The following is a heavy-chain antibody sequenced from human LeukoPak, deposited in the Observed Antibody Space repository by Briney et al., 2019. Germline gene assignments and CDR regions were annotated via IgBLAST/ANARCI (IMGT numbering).Heavy chain of an antibody. V-gene: IGHV4-59*01. J-gene: IGHJ3*02. Sequence: PSETLSLTCTVSGGSISSYYWSWIRQPPGKGLEWIGYIYYSGSTNYNPSLKSRVTISVDTSKNQFSLKLSSVTAADTAVYYCARVLGPDYYDSSGYQPHAFDIWGQGTMVTVSS. CDR1: GGSISSYY. CDR2: IYYSGST. CDR3: ARVLGPDYYDSSGYQPHAFDI. D-gene: IGHD3-22*01.